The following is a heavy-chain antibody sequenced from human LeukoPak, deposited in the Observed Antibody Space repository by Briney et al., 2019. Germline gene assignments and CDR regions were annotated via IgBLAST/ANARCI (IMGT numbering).Heavy chain of an antibody. CDR2: IYYSGST. CDR1: GGSFSGYY. J-gene: IGHJ4*02. D-gene: IGHD3-3*01. V-gene: IGHV4-59*01. CDR3: ATSQGFLEWAFDY. Sequence: SETLSLTCAVYGGSFSGYYWSWIRQPPGKGLEWIGYIYYSGSTNYNPSLKSRVTISVDTSKNQFSLKLSSVTAADTAVYYCATSQGFLEWAFDYWGQGTLVTVSS.